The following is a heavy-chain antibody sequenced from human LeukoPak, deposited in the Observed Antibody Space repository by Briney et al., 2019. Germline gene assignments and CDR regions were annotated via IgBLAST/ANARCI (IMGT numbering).Heavy chain of an antibody. CDR3: ARQLATPGVFDY. Sequence: SETLSLTCAVYGGSFSGYYWSWIRQPPGKGLEWIGEINHSGSTNYNPSLKSRVTISVDTSKNQFSLKLSSVTAADTAVYYCARQLATPGVFDYWGQGTLVTVPS. CDR1: GGSFSGYY. V-gene: IGHV4-34*01. CDR2: INHSGST. D-gene: IGHD1-1*01. J-gene: IGHJ4*02.